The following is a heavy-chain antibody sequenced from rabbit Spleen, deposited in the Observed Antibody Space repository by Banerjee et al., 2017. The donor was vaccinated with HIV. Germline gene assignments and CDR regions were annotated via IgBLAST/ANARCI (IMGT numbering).Heavy chain of an antibody. D-gene: IGHD4-2*01. J-gene: IGHJ4*01. Sequence: QEQLKETGGGLVQPGGSLTLSCKASGFDFRNSYMNWVRQAPGKGLEWIACVAGGTSGKIWYANWAKGRFTISKTSSTMVTLQMTSLTAADTATYFCAKWDAETTYNLNLWGPGTLVTVS. CDR3: AKWDAETTYNLNL. CDR2: VAGGTSGKI. V-gene: IGHV1S45*01. CDR1: GFDFRNSYM.